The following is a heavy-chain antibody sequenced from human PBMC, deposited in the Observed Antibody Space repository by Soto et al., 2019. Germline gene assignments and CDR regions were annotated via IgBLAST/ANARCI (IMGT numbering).Heavy chain of an antibody. CDR3: AKPAVRGVPWLDP. J-gene: IGHJ5*02. D-gene: IGHD3-10*01. V-gene: IGHV3-30*18. CDR2: ISYDGSNK. Sequence: LSLWSTSAGCLCDSFVMNLVSKDQGKGLEWVAEISYDGSNKDYADSVKGRFTISRDNSKNTLYLQMNSLKPEDSAVYYCAKPAVRGVPWLDPWCQGPLVTVS. CDR1: GCLCDSFV.